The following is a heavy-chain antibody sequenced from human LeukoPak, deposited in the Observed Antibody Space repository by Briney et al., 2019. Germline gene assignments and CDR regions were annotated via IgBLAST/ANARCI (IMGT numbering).Heavy chain of an antibody. CDR2: VSTYNGNT. Sequence: ASVKVSCKASGYTFTSHGISWVRQAPGQGLEWMGWVSTYNGNTNYVPKYQGRVTMTADTSTSTAYMELRSLKSDDTAVYYCARDVDTATDQINDYWGQGTLVTVSS. D-gene: IGHD5-18*01. CDR1: GYTFTSHG. V-gene: IGHV1-18*04. J-gene: IGHJ4*02. CDR3: ARDVDTATDQINDY.